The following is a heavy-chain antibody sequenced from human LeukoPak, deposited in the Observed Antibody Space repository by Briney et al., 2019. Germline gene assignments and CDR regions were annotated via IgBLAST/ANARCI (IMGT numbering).Heavy chain of an antibody. V-gene: IGHV3-23*01. CDR2: ISGSGGST. Sequence: TGGSLRLSCAASGFTFSSHGMSWVRQAPGKGLEWVSAISGSGGSTYYADSVKGRFTISRDNSKNTLYLQMNSLRAEDTAVYYCARGRGYSQSNWVDPWGQGTMVTVSA. J-gene: IGHJ5*02. CDR3: ARGRGYSQSNWVDP. D-gene: IGHD5-18*01. CDR1: GFTFSSHG.